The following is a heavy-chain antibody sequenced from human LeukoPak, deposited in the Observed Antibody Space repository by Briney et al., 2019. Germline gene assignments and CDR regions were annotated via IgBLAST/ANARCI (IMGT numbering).Heavy chain of an antibody. CDR3: ARSYSFGISFFDY. D-gene: IGHD5-18*01. J-gene: IGHJ4*02. CDR1: GLTFSNYN. CDR2: ISTSGSYI. V-gene: IGHV3-21*01. Sequence: GSLRLSCAASGLTFSNYNMNWVRQAPGKGLEWVSSISTSGSYIYYANSMKGRFTISRDNAKNSLYLQMNSLRAEDTAVYYCARSYSFGISFFDYWGQGTLVTVSS.